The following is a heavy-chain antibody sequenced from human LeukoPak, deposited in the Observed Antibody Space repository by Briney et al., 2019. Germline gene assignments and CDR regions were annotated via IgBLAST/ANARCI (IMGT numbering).Heavy chain of an antibody. J-gene: IGHJ4*02. CDR1: GFTFSNYG. CDR3: AKKRGVYYYDGSSGGPMDY. Sequence: PGGSLRLSCAASGFTFSNYGMSWVRQAPGKGLEWVSGISDSGGSSYYADSVKGRFTISRDNSKNTLYLQMNSLRAEDTAIYFWAKKRGVYYYDGSSGGPMDYWGKGTLVTVSS. D-gene: IGHD3-22*01. V-gene: IGHV3-23*01. CDR2: ISDSGGSS.